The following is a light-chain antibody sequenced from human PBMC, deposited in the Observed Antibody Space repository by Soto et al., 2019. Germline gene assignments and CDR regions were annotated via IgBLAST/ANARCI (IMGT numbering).Light chain of an antibody. CDR3: QQYNSSPQT. Sequence: EIQMTQSPATLSESLGERVTITCRASQSISSSFAWYQQKPGNAPKLLIYYASSMESGVPSRFSGSGSGTEFTLTISSLQPDDFAAYYWQQYNSSPQTFGQGTKLEIK. J-gene: IGKJ2*01. V-gene: IGKV1-5*01. CDR2: YAS. CDR1: QSISSS.